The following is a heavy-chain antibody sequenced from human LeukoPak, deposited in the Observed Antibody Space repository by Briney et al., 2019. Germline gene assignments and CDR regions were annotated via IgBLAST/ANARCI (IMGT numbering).Heavy chain of an antibody. J-gene: IGHJ4*02. V-gene: IGHV3-30*18. CDR1: GFTFSSYG. D-gene: IGHD6-13*01. CDR3: AKGLAAAGQRGYFDY. Sequence: GGSLRLSCAASGFTFSSYGMHWVRQAPGKGLEWVAVTSYDGSNKYYADSVKGRFTISRDNSKNTLYLQMNSLRTEDTAVYYCAKGLAAAGQRGYFDYWGQGTLVTVSS. CDR2: TSYDGSNK.